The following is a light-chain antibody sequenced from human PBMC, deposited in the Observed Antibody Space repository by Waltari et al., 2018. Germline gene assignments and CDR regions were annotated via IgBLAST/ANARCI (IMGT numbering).Light chain of an antibody. CDR1: SSDVGGYNY. Sequence: QSALTQPPSASGSPGQSVTISCTGTSSDVGGYNYVSWYQQHPRQAPKLMIYEVSKRPSGGPDRFSGSNAGNTAYLTVSGLQAEDEADYYCSSYAGSNNLIFGGGTKLTVL. J-gene: IGLJ2*01. CDR3: SSYAGSNNLI. CDR2: EVS. V-gene: IGLV2-8*01.